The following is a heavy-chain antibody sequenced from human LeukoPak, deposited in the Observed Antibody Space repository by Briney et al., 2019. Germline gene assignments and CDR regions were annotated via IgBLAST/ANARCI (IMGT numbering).Heavy chain of an antibody. J-gene: IGHJ4*02. CDR3: ASPVTAIRFDRFDY. D-gene: IGHD2-21*02. CDR1: GGTFSSYA. V-gene: IGHV1-69*13. Sequence: SVKVSCKASGGTFSSYAISWERQAPGQGLEWMGGIIPIFGTANYAQKFQGRVTITADESTSTAYMELSSLRSEDTAVYYCASPVTAIRFDRFDYWGQGTLVTVSS. CDR2: IIPIFGTA.